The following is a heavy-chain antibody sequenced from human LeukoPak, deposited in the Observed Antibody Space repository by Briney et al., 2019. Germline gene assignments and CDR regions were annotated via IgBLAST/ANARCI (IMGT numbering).Heavy chain of an antibody. CDR2: INHSGST. D-gene: IGHD1-26*01. CDR3: ARASGSYWWFDS. V-gene: IGHV4-34*01. Sequence: SETLSLTCAVSSGSLSGYYWTWIRQPPGKGLEWIGEINHSGSTNYNPSLKSRVTISVDTSKKQFFLKLNSVTAADTAVYYCARASGSYWWFDSWGQGTLVTVSS. J-gene: IGHJ5*01. CDR1: SGSLSGYY.